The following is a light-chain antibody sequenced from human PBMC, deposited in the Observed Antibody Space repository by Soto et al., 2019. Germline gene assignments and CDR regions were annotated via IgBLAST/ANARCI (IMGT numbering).Light chain of an antibody. J-gene: IGLJ1*01. CDR2: EVR. Sequence: QSALTQPASVSGSPGQSITIPCTGTSSDVGGYNYVSWYQQHPGQAPKLIIYEVRYWPSGVSDRFSGSKSGNTASLTISGLQAEDEADYYCSSYTSSTTYVFGTGTKLTVL. CDR1: SSDVGGYNY. CDR3: SSYTSSTTYV. V-gene: IGLV2-14*01.